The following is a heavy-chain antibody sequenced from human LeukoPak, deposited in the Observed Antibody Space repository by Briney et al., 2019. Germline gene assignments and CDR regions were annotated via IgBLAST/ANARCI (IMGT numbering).Heavy chain of an antibody. D-gene: IGHD6-19*01. Sequence: GESLKISCKASGYTFTDHWIGWVRQMPGKGLEWMGIIYPGDSDTRYSPSLQGQVTISADKSISTAYLQWRNLQAPDTAMYYCARGDNRGWYFFDYWGQGTLVTVSS. CDR2: IYPGDSDT. CDR1: GYTFTDHW. J-gene: IGHJ4*02. CDR3: ARGDNRGWYFFDY. V-gene: IGHV5-51*01.